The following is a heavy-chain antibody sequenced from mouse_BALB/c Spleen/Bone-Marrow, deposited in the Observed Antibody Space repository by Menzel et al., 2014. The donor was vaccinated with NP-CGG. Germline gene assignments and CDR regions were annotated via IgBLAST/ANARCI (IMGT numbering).Heavy chain of an antibody. Sequence: EVKLMESGGGLVQPGGSLKLSCAASGFDFSRYWMSWVRQAPGKGLEWIREINPDSSTINYTPSLRDKFIISRDSAKNTLYLQMSKVRSEDTALYYCARLGYGNSLAMDHWGQGTSVTVSS. CDR2: INPDSSTI. J-gene: IGHJ4*01. D-gene: IGHD2-10*02. CDR3: ARLGYGNSLAMDH. CDR1: GFDFSRYW. V-gene: IGHV4-1*02.